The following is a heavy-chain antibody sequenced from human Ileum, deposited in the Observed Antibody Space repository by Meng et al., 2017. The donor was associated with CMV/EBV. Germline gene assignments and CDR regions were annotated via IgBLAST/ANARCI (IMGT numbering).Heavy chain of an antibody. V-gene: IGHV3-11*01. CDR2: IDISSTTI. CDR1: GFNFDEYY. J-gene: IGHJ6*02. Sequence: GGSLRLSCVASGFNFDEYYMSWVRQAPGKGLEWVAYIDISSTTIHYGGSLRGRFTVSRDNARNSLYLQMDILTTADTATYFCARDDGYCMDVWGQGTTVTVSS. D-gene: IGHD3-22*01. CDR3: ARDDGYCMDV.